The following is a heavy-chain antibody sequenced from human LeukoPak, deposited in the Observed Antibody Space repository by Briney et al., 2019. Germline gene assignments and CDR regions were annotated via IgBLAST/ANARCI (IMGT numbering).Heavy chain of an antibody. V-gene: IGHV4-39*07. J-gene: IGHJ4*02. D-gene: IGHD1-26*01. CDR1: GGSISSSSYY. Sequence: PSETLSLTCTVSGGSISSSSYYWGWIRQPPGKGLEWIGSIYYSGSTYYNPSLKSRVTISVDTSKNQFSLKLSSVTAADTAVYYCARERGSSMFDYWGQGTLVTVSS. CDR3: ARERGSSMFDY. CDR2: IYYSGST.